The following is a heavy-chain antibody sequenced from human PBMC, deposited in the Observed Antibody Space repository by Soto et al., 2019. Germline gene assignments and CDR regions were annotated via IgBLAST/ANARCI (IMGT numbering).Heavy chain of an antibody. CDR3: ARPLWRDDYNWGYFDL. Sequence: SLRLSCAASGFTLNTYTIHWVRQAPGKGLEWVAAIWFDGSNKYYADSVKGRFTISRDNSKNTLYLQMNSLRAEDTAVYYCARPLWRDDYNWGYFDLWGRGTRVTVSS. J-gene: IGHJ2*01. D-gene: IGHD4-4*01. CDR2: IWFDGSNK. CDR1: GFTLNTYT. V-gene: IGHV3-33*01.